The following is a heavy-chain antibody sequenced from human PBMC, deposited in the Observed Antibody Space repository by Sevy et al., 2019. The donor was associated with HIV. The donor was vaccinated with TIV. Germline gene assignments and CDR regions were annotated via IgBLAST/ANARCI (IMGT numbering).Heavy chain of an antibody. V-gene: IGHV3-23*01. Sequence: GGSLRLSCAASGFTFSSYAMSWVRQAPGKGLEWVSAISGSGGSTYYADSVKGRFTISRDTSKNTLYLQMNSLRAEDTAVYYCAKDEDDIVTGYPDYWGQGTLVTVSS. CDR2: ISGSGGST. D-gene: IGHD3-9*01. CDR1: GFTFSSYA. CDR3: AKDEDDIVTGYPDY. J-gene: IGHJ4*02.